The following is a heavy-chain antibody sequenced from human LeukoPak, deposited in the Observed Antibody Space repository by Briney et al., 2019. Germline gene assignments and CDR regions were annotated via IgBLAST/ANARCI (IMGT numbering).Heavy chain of an antibody. V-gene: IGHV3-21*01. CDR3: ARDFGGYSGYVFDY. J-gene: IGHJ4*02. CDR1: GFTFSSYS. CDR2: ISSSSSYI. Sequence: GGSLRLSCAASGFTFSSYSMIWVRQAPGKGLEWVASISSSSSYIYYADSVKGRFTISRDNAKNSLYLQMNSLRAEDTAVYYCARDFGGYSGYVFDYWGQGTLVTVSS. D-gene: IGHD5-12*01.